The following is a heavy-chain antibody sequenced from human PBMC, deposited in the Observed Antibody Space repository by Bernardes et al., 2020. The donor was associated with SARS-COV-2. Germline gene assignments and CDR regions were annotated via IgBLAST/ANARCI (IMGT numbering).Heavy chain of an antibody. J-gene: IGHJ4*02. D-gene: IGHD4-17*01. CDR2: IYTGGST. V-gene: IGHV3-53*01. CDR1: GFTVSSNY. Sequence: RGSLRLSCAASGFTVSSNYMSCVRQAPGKWLEWVSVIYTGGSTYIADSVKGRFTISRDNSKNPLSRQMKSLRAEDTAVYYWARDGGMTTVETDYWGQGTLVTVSS. CDR3: ARDGGMTTVETDY.